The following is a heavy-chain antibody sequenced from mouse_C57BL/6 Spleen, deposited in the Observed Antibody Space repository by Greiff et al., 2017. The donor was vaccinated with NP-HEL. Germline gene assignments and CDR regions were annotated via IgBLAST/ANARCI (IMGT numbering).Heavy chain of an antibody. Sequence: EVMLVESGGGLVKPGGSLKLSCAASGFTFSSYAMSWVRQTPEKRLEWVATISDGGSYTYYPDNVKGRFTISRDNAKNNLYLQMSHLKSEDTAMYYCARGGDYSNYKEAWFAYWGQGTLVTVSA. D-gene: IGHD2-5*01. J-gene: IGHJ3*01. CDR2: ISDGGSYT. V-gene: IGHV5-4*03. CDR3: ARGGDYSNYKEAWFAY. CDR1: GFTFSSYA.